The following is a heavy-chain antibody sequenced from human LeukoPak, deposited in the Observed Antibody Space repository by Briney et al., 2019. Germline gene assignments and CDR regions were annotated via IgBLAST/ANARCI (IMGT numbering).Heavy chain of an antibody. CDR1: GDSIRSYY. Sequence: SETLSLTCTVSGDSIRSYYWSWIRQPPGKRLEWIGYIHNSGGTNSHPPLKSRVTISIDTSKIHFSLKLSSVTTADTAVYYCARGRGDTLPFDLWGHGTLVTVSS. CDR3: ARGRGDTLPFDL. J-gene: IGHJ4*01. CDR2: IHNSGGT. D-gene: IGHD5-18*01. V-gene: IGHV4-59*01.